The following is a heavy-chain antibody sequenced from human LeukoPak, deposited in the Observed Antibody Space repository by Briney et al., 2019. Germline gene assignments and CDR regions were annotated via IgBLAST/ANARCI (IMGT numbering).Heavy chain of an antibody. CDR1: GYTFTSYG. D-gene: IGHD3-9*01. J-gene: IGHJ6*04. CDR2: ISAYNGNT. CDR3: ARDRRYFDWLLKTYYYGMDV. V-gene: IGHV1-18*04. Sequence: ASVKVSCKASGYTFTSYGISWVRQAPGQGLEWMGWISAYNGNTNYAQKLQGRVTMTTDTSTSTAYMELRSLRSDDTAVYYCARDRRYFDWLLKTYYYGMDVWGKGTTVTVSS.